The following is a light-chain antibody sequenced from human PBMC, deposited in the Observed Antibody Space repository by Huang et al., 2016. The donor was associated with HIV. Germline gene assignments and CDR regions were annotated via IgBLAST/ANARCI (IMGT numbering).Light chain of an antibody. V-gene: IGKV1-NL1*01. CDR2: AAS. Sequence: DIQMTQSPSSLSASVRNRVTITCRASQALAKSLAWYQQKPGKAPKHLLYAASRLESGVPSRFSGSGSGTDYTLTISSLQPEDFATYYCQQYHSTPYTFGQGTKLEIK. J-gene: IGKJ2*01. CDR1: QALAKS. CDR3: QQYHSTPYT.